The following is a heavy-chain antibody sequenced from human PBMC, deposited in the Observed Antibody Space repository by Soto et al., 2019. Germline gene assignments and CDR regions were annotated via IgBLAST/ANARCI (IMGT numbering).Heavy chain of an antibody. Sequence: QVQLVESGGGVVQPGRSLRLSCSASGFTFSSYSMHWVRQAPGKGLEWVAVVSFDGNNKYYADSVKGRFTISRDNSKTTLYLQMNSLRPGDTAMYYCARDFYYGSGSCPGYWGQGTLVTVSS. CDR2: VSFDGNNK. V-gene: IGHV3-30-3*01. CDR1: GFTFSSYS. CDR3: ARDFYYGSGSCPGY. J-gene: IGHJ4*02. D-gene: IGHD3-10*01.